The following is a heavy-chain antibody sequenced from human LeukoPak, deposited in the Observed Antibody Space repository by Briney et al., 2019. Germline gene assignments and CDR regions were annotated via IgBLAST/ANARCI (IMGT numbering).Heavy chain of an antibody. J-gene: IGHJ6*02. CDR1: GGSFSGYY. V-gene: IGHV4-34*01. CDR2: INHSGST. D-gene: IGHD3-9*01. Sequence: PSETLSLTCAVYGGSFSGYYWSWIRQPPGKGLEWIGEINHSGSTNYNPSLKSRVTISGDTSKNQVYVKLSSVTAADTAVYYCAARTTVLRYFDWLLPPYYYYYGMDVWGQGTTVTVSS. CDR3: AARTTVLRYFDWLLPPYYYYYGMDV.